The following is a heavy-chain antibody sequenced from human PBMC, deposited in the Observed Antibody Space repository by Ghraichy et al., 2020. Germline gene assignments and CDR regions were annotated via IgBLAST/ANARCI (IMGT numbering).Heavy chain of an antibody. J-gene: IGHJ5*02. Sequence: SVKVSCKASGGTFSSYAISWVRQAPGQGLEWMGGIIPIFGTANYAQKFQGRVTITADESTSTAYMELSSLRSEDTAVYYCARERKDYYGSGSYVRTFDPWGQGTLVTVSS. D-gene: IGHD3-10*01. CDR3: ARERKDYYGSGSYVRTFDP. CDR1: GGTFSSYA. V-gene: IGHV1-69*13. CDR2: IIPIFGTA.